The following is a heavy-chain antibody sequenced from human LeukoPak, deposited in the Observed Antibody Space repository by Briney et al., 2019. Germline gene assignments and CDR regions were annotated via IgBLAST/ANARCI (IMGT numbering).Heavy chain of an antibody. CDR3: ARAAGYIGGSYYGDAFDI. V-gene: IGHV1-46*01. CDR1: GYTFTSYY. J-gene: IGHJ3*02. CDR2: INPSGGST. Sequence: GASVKVSCKASGYTFTSYYMHWVRQAPGQGLEWMGIINPSGGSTSYAQKFQGRVTMTRDMSTSTVYMELSSLRSEDTAVYYCARAAGYIGGSYYGDAFDIWGQGTMVTVSS. D-gene: IGHD1-26*01.